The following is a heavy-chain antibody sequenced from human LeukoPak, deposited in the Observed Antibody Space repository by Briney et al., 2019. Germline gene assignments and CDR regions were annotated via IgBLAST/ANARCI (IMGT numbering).Heavy chain of an antibody. CDR2: LYYSGST. CDR1: GGSISTYY. V-gene: IGHV4-59*01. J-gene: IGHJ6*03. CDR3: ARDPLNYYYMDV. Sequence: SETPSLTCTVSGGSISTYYWRWIRQPPGKGLEWIGYLYYSGSTNYNPSLKSRVTISVDTSKNQFSLKLSSVTAADTAVYYCARDPLNYYYMDVWGKGTTVTVSS.